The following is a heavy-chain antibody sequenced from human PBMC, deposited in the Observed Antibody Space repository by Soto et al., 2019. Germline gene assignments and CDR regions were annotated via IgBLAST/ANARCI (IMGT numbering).Heavy chain of an antibody. J-gene: IGHJ3*02. D-gene: IGHD1-26*01. CDR3: ARQSYRGDLPGDDAFDI. V-gene: IGHV4-59*08. CDR2: IYYSGST. CDR1: GGSISSYY. Sequence: SETLSLTCTVSGGSISSYYWSWIRQPPGKGLEWIGYIYYSGSTNYNPSLKSRVTIPVDTSKNQFSLKLSSVTAADTAVYYCARQSYRGDLPGDDAFDIWGQGTMVTVSS.